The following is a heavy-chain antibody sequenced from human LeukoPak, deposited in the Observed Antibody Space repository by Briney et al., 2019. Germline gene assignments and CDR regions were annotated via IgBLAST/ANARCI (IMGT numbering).Heavy chain of an antibody. J-gene: IGHJ1*01. Sequence: PSETLSLTCTVSGGSVSSYYWSWIRQPAGKGLEWIGRIHTSGSTNYNPSLKSRVTMSVDTSKNQFSLKLRSVTAADTAVYYCARDLVDSSGYYYPGYFQRWGQGTLVTVSS. CDR2: IHTSGST. V-gene: IGHV4-4*07. CDR1: GGSVSSYY. CDR3: ARDLVDSSGYYYPGYFQR. D-gene: IGHD3-22*01.